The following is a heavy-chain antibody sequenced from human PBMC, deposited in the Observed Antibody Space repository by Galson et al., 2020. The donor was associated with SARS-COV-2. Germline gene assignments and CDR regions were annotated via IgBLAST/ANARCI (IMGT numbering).Heavy chain of an antibody. CDR2: IFFDGSEK. Sequence: GESLKISCAASGFTFSDHAMHWVRQAPGKGLEWVAQIFFDGSEKYYGDTVRGRFTISRDSSKNTVYLQMNNLRVDDTAVYYCAIDGQASRGWAFDYWGQGTLVTVSS. CDR1: GFTFSDHA. CDR3: AIDGQASRGWAFDY. V-gene: IGHV3-33*01. D-gene: IGHD6-19*01. J-gene: IGHJ4*02.